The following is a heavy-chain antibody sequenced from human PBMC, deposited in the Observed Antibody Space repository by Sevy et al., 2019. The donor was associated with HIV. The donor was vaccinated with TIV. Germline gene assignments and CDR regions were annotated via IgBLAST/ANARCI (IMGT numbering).Heavy chain of an antibody. CDR1: GFAFSTHA. D-gene: IGHD1-26*01. CDR3: ARDGGYSVKWYPLY. CDR2: ISYEGTET. J-gene: IGHJ4*01. Sequence: WGSLRLSCAASGFAFSTHAMHWVRQAPVKGLEWVAVISYEGTETFYAASVEGRFTISRDNSKNMLSLQINSLRPEDTAVYYCARDGGYSVKWYPLYWGHGTLVTVSS. V-gene: IGHV3-30-3*01.